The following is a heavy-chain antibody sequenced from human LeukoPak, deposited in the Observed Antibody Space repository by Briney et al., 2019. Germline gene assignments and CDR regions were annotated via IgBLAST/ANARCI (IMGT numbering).Heavy chain of an antibody. CDR3: AGGYGSSWSFDH. CDR1: ALSIKSYY. D-gene: IGHD2-2*01. V-gene: IGHV4-59*01. CDR2: MHHSGSS. J-gene: IGHJ4*02. Sequence: PSETLSLTCSVSALSIKSYYWNWVRQSPGRGLEWIGYMHHSGSSHYNPFLKSRVSISLDTSKNQFYLRVSSVTAADTALYYCAGGYGSSWSFDHWGQGTLATVSS.